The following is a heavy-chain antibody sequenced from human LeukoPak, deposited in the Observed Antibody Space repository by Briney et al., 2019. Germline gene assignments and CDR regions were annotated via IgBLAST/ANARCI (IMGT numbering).Heavy chain of an antibody. J-gene: IGHJ5*02. Sequence: PGGSLRLSCAASGFTFDEYTMHWVRHAQGKGLEWASGISWNSGSIAYADSVKGRFTISRDNATKYLYLHMNSLRTEDTGFYYCGKDINSIPSNWFDPWGQGTLVTVSS. D-gene: IGHD4-23*01. V-gene: IGHV3-9*01. CDR2: ISWNSGSI. CDR1: GFTFDEYT. CDR3: GKDINSIPSNWFDP.